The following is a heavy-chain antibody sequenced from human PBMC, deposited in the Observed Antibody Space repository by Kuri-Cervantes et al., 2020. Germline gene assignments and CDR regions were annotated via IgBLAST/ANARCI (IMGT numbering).Heavy chain of an antibody. CDR2: ISSSGSTI. D-gene: IGHD2-8*01. J-gene: IGHJ3*02. CDR3: AREGAAVPNPFTNDAFDI. Sequence: GESLKISCAASGFTFSDHYMSWIRQAPGKGLEWISYISSSGSTIFYADSVTGRFTISRDNAKNSLYLQMNSLRAEDTAVYYCAREGAAVPNPFTNDAFDIWGQGTMVTVSS. CDR1: GFTFSDHY. V-gene: IGHV3-11*04.